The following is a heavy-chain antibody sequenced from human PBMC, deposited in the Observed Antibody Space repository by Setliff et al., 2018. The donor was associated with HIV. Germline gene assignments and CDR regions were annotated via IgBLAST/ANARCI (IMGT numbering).Heavy chain of an antibody. J-gene: IGHJ4*02. CDR3: ARNWYSGNLSDY. CDR1: GGTFSSYA. Sequence: GASVKVSCKASGGTFSSYAISWVRQAPGQGLEWMGGIIPIFGTANYAQKFQGRVTITADESTSTAYMELSSLRSEDTAVYYCARNWYSGNLSDYWGQGTLVTVSS. D-gene: IGHD1-26*01. CDR2: IIPIFGTA. V-gene: IGHV1-69*13.